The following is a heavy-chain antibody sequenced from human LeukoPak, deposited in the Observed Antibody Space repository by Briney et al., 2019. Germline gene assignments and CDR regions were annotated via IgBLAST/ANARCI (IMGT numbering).Heavy chain of an antibody. CDR1: GGSISSYY. D-gene: IGHD5-12*01. V-gene: IGHV4-59*01. CDR2: IYYSGST. Sequence: PSETLSLTCTVSGGSISSYYWSWIRQPPGEGLEWIGYIYYSGSTNYNPSLKSRVTISVDTSKNQFSLKLSSVTAADTAVYYCARDRGGYFQHWGQGTLVTVSS. J-gene: IGHJ1*01. CDR3: ARDRGGYFQH.